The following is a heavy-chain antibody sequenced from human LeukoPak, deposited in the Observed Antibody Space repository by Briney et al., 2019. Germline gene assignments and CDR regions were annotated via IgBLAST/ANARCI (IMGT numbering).Heavy chain of an antibody. Sequence: PGGSLRLSCTASGFTFGDYAMSWVRQAPGKGREWVGFIRSKAYGGTTEYAASVKGRFTISRDDSKSIAYQQMNSLKTEDTAVYYCTRRPMGYCSSTSCSYGMDVWGQGTTVTVSS. V-gene: IGHV3-49*04. CDR1: GFTFGDYA. CDR2: IRSKAYGGTT. CDR3: TRRPMGYCSSTSCSYGMDV. D-gene: IGHD2-2*01. J-gene: IGHJ6*02.